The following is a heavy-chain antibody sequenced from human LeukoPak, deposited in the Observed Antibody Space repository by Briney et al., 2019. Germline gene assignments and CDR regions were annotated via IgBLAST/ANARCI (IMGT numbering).Heavy chain of an antibody. CDR3: ARDRVVTTYGMDV. J-gene: IGHJ6*02. CDR1: EFTFSSYS. D-gene: IGHD2-21*02. Sequence: PGGSLRLSCAASEFTFSSYSMNWVRQAPGKGLEWVSSISSDSTYIYHADSVKGRFSISRDNAKNSLYLQMNGLRAEDTAVYYCARDRVVTTYGMDVWGQGTTVTVSS. V-gene: IGHV3-21*01. CDR2: ISSDSTYI.